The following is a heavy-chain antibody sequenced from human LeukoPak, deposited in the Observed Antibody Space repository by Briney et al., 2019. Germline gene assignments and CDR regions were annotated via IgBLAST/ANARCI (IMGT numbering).Heavy chain of an antibody. D-gene: IGHD6-19*01. CDR1: GITLNNAW. CDR2: IKSKTDGGTT. CDR3: ATERHTSGWYDASDI. Sequence: GGSLRLSCGASGITLNNAWMTWVRQAPGKGLEWVGRIKSKTDGGTTDYAAPVKGRFTISRDDSKNMLYLQMNSLKTEDTAVYYCATERHTSGWYDASDIWGQGTMVIVSS. V-gene: IGHV3-15*01. J-gene: IGHJ3*02.